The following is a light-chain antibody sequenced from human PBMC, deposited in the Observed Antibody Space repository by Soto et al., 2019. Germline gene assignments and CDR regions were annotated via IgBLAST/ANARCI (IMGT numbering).Light chain of an antibody. V-gene: IGKV3-20*01. CDR1: QSVRSIY. CDR3: EHYGSPLT. J-gene: IGKJ4*01. CDR2: GAS. Sequence: EIVLTQSPGTLSLSPGGRATLSCRASQSVRSIYLAWYQQRPGQAPRLLIFGASFRATGIPDRFSGSGSGTDFTLTISRLEPEDFAVYYCEHYGSPLTVGGGTKVEIK.